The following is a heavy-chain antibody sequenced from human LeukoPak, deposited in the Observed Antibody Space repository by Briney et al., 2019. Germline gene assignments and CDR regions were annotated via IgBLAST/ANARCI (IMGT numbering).Heavy chain of an antibody. J-gene: IGHJ6*03. V-gene: IGHV4-61*02. D-gene: IGHD5-12*01. CDR1: GGSISSGSYY. Sequence: PSETLSLTCTVSGGSISSGSYYWSWLRQPAGKGLEWIGRIYASGSTNYNPSLKSRVTISIDTSKNQFSLKLNSVTAADTAVYYCARSGVARHYMDVWGKGTTVTVSS. CDR3: ARSGVARHYMDV. CDR2: IYASGST.